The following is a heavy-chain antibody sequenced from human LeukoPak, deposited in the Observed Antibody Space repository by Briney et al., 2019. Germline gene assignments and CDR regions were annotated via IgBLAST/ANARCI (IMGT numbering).Heavy chain of an antibody. CDR3: AREGYSSSWYSFDY. V-gene: IGHV3-74*01. CDR1: GFTFSSYW. D-gene: IGHD6-13*01. Sequence: GGSLRLSRAASGFTFSSYWMHWVRQAPGKGLVWVSRINSDGSSTSYADSVKGRFTISRDNAKNTLYLQMNSLRAEDTAVYYCAREGYSSSWYSFDYWGQGTLVTVSS. J-gene: IGHJ4*02. CDR2: INSDGSST.